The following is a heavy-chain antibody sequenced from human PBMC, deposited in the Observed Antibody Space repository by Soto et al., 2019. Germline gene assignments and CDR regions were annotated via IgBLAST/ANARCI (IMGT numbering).Heavy chain of an antibody. Sequence: TATLSLTCTVSGGSISSSYWSWIRQPAGTGLEWIGRIYTSGSTNYNPSLKSRVTMSVDTSKNQFSLKLSSVTAADTAVYYCARTGAAPDCSGGSCYPLDYYYGMDVWGQGTTVT. CDR1: GGSISSSY. J-gene: IGHJ6*02. D-gene: IGHD2-15*01. V-gene: IGHV4-4*07. CDR2: IYTSGST. CDR3: ARTGAAPDCSGGSCYPLDYYYGMDV.